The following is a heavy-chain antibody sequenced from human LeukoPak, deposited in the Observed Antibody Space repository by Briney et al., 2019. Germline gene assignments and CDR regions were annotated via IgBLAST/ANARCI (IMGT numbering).Heavy chain of an antibody. CDR2: IYYSGST. V-gene: IGHV4-59*12. D-gene: IGHD1-26*01. CDR1: GGSISSYY. CDR3: ARRRRSGSQVLDF. Sequence: SETLSLTCTVSGGSISSYYWSWIRQPPGKGLEWIGYIYYSGSTNYNPSLKSRVTISVDTSKNQFSLKLSSVTAADTAAYYCARRRRSGSQVLDFWGQGTLVTVSS. J-gene: IGHJ4*02.